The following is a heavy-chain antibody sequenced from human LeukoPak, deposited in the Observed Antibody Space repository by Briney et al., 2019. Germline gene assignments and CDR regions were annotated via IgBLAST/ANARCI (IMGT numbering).Heavy chain of an antibody. D-gene: IGHD3-3*01. CDR3: ARLFFVIDT. J-gene: IGHJ5*02. V-gene: IGHV4-39*01. Sequence: PSETLSLSCTVSGASISNSAYYWLWIRQPPGEGLECIGTVHYSGSTFYNPSLKGRVNISVDTSKNQFSPQLSSVTAADTAVYYCARLFFVIDTWGQGTLVTVSS. CDR1: GASISNSAYY. CDR2: VHYSGST.